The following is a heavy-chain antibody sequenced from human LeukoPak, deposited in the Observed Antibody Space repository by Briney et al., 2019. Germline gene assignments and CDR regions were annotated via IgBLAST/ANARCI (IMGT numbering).Heavy chain of an antibody. V-gene: IGHV4-39*01. CDR1: GGSISSSSYY. Sequence: PSETLSLTCTVSGGSISSSSYYWGWIRQPPGKGLEWIGSIYYSGSTYYNLSLKSRVTISVDTSKNQFSLKLSSVTAADTAVYYCARVGVTHALDYWGQGTLVTVSS. J-gene: IGHJ4*02. CDR2: IYYSGST. D-gene: IGHD2-21*02. CDR3: ARVGVTHALDY.